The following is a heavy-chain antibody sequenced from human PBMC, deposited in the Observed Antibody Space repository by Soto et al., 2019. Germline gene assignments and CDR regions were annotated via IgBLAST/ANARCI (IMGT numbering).Heavy chain of an antibody. V-gene: IGHV3-15*07. CDR1: GFTFSNAW. D-gene: IGHD3-3*01. Sequence: GGSLRLSCAASGFTFSNAWMNWVRQAPGKGLEWVGRIKSKTDGGTTDYAAPVKGRFTVSRDDSKNTLYLQMNSLKTEDTAVYYCTTDPITIFGVVIEAFDIWGQGTMVTVSS. J-gene: IGHJ3*02. CDR2: IKSKTDGGTT. CDR3: TTDPITIFGVVIEAFDI.